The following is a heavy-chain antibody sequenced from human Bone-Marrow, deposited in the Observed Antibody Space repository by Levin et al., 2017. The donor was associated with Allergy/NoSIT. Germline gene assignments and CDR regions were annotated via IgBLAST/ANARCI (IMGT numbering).Heavy chain of an antibody. CDR1: GFTFSDHY. V-gene: IGHV3-72*01. CDR2: IRNKANSYTT. J-gene: IGHJ4*02. D-gene: IGHD3-10*01. CDR3: VRRKPYGSGNDGYFDY. Sequence: GESLKISCATSGFTFSDHYMDWVRQAPGKGLEWVGRIRNKANSYTTEYAASVRGRFIISRDDSKNSVYLQMNSMKSEETAVYYCVRRKPYGSGNDGYFDYWGQGTLVAVSS.